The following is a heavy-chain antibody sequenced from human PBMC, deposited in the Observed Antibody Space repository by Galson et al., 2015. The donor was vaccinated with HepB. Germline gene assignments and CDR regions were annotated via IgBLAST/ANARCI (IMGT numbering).Heavy chain of an antibody. Sequence: SLRLSCAASGFTFSSYAMSWVRQAPGKGLEWVSAISGSGGSTYYADSVKGRFTISRDNSKNTLYLQMNSLRAEDTAVYYCAKDQGWDGYNFGAFDIWGQGTMVTVSS. CDR2: ISGSGGST. J-gene: IGHJ3*02. D-gene: IGHD5-24*01. CDR1: GFTFSSYA. V-gene: IGHV3-23*01. CDR3: AKDQGWDGYNFGAFDI.